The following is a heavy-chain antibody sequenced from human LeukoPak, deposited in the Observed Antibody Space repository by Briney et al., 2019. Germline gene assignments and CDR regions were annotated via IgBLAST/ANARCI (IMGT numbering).Heavy chain of an antibody. Sequence: SETLSLTCTVSGGSISSYYWSWIRQPAGKGLEWIGRIYTSGSTNYNPSLKSRVTMSVDTSKNQFSLKLSSVTAADTAVYYCARDLQAARRGGNWFDPWGQGTLVTVSS. CDR1: GGSISSYY. D-gene: IGHD6-6*01. V-gene: IGHV4-4*07. J-gene: IGHJ5*02. CDR2: IYTSGST. CDR3: ARDLQAARRGGNWFDP.